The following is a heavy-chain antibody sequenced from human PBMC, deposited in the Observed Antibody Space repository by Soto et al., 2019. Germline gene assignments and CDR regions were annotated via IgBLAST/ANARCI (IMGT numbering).Heavy chain of an antibody. CDR1: GGSFSGYY. Sequence: SETLSLTCAVYGGSFSGYYWSWIRQPPGKGLEWIGEINHSGSTNYNPSLKSRVTISVDTSKIQFSLKLSSVTAADTAVYYCAAHYYYYGMDVWGRGTTVTVSS. V-gene: IGHV4-34*01. CDR3: AAHYYYYGMDV. J-gene: IGHJ6*02. CDR2: INHSGST.